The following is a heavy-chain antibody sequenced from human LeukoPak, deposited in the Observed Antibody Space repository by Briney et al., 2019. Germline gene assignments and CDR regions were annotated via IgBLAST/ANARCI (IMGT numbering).Heavy chain of an antibody. CDR2: IKQDGSEK. CDR1: GVTFSSYW. D-gene: IGHD4-17*01. J-gene: IGHJ4*02. Sequence: GGSLRLSCAASGVTFSSYWMSWVRQAPGKGLEWVANIKQDGSEKYYVDSVKGRFTISRDNAKNSLYLQMNSLRAEDTAVYYCVYGDYYYSYFDYWVQGTLVTVSS. CDR3: VYGDYYYSYFDY. V-gene: IGHV3-7*01.